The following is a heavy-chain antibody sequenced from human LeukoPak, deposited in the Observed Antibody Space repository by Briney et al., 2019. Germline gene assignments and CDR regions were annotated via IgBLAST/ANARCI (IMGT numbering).Heavy chain of an antibody. CDR2: IYYSGST. J-gene: IGHJ3*02. CDR1: GDSISSGTYY. CDR3: ASVVGATGGAFDI. Sequence: SETLSLTCTVSGDSISSGTYYWGWIRQPPGKGLEWIGSIYYSGSTYYNPSLKSRVTISVDTSKNQFSLKLSSVTAADTAVYYCASVVGATGGAFDIWGQGTMVTVSS. D-gene: IGHD1-26*01. V-gene: IGHV4-39*07.